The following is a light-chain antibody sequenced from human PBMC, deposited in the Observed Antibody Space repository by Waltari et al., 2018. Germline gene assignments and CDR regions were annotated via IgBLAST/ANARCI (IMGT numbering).Light chain of an antibody. CDR1: SPDVGGYNY. CDR3: SSYSRRGPSVV. CDR2: DVR. J-gene: IGLJ2*01. V-gene: IGLV2-14*03. Sequence: QCALTQPASVSGSPRHAITISCTGTSPDVGGYNYLSCYQHHPGKAPPHLIFDVRYRPSGISDRFSGVKSGNTASLTVSRLQAEDEANYYCSSYSRRGPSVVFGGGTQLPVL.